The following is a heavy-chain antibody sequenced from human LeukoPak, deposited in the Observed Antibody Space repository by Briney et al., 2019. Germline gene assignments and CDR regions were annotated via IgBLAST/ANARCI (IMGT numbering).Heavy chain of an antibody. D-gene: IGHD1-26*01. CDR1: GYTFTGYY. J-gene: IGHJ3*02. CDR2: INPNSGGT. Sequence: ASVKVSCKASGYTFTGYYMHWVRQAPGQGLEWMGWINPNSGGTNYAQKFQGRVTMTRDTSISTAYMGLSRLRSDDTAVYYCARSYRSHDAFDIWGQGTMVTVSS. CDR3: ARSYRSHDAFDI. V-gene: IGHV1-2*02.